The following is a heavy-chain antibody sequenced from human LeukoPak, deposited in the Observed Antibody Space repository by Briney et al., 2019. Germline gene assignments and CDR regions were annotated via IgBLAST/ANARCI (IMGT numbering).Heavy chain of an antibody. CDR1: GGSTGGGDYSISSGGYY. J-gene: IGHJ6*03. Sequence: SETLSLTCSVSGGSTGGGDYSISSGGYYWSWVRQPPGKGLEWIGHIHQRGSTYYNPSLKSRVTISVDRPKNQVSLKLIAMAAAGTAVYYCARIHFQFYYMDVWGKGTTVTVSS. V-gene: IGHV4-30-2*01. CDR2: IHQRGST. D-gene: IGHD2/OR15-2a*01. CDR3: ARIHFQFYYMDV.